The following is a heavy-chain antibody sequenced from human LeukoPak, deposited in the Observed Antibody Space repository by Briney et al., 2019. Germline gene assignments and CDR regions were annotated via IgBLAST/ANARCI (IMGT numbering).Heavy chain of an antibody. CDR2: ISSSSSYI. Sequence: KAGGSLRLSCAASGFTFSSYSMNWVRQAPGKGLEWVPSISSSSSYIYYADSVKGRFTISRDNAKNSLYLQMNSLRAEDTAVYYCARPSDYYDSTSEDYWGQGTLVTVSS. J-gene: IGHJ4*02. V-gene: IGHV3-21*01. CDR1: GFTFSSYS. D-gene: IGHD3-22*01. CDR3: ARPSDYYDSTSEDY.